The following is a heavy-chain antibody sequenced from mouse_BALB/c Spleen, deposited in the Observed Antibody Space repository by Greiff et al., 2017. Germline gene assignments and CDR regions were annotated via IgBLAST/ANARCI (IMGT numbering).Heavy chain of an antibody. J-gene: IGHJ3*01. CDR1: GYTFTDYD. Sequence: QVQLQQSGAELVRPGASVTLSCKASGYTFTDYDMHWVKQTPVHGLEWIGAIDPETGGTAYNQKFKGKATLTADKSSSTAYMELRSLTSEDSAVYYCTRNWFAYWGQGTLVTVSA. V-gene: IGHV1-15*01. CDR3: TRNWFAY. CDR2: IDPETGGT.